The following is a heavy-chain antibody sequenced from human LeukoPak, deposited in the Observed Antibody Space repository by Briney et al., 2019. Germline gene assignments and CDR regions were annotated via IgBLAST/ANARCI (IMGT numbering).Heavy chain of an antibody. CDR3: ARVIDDFWSGYRSSYYYYYYMDV. J-gene: IGHJ6*03. Sequence: PSETLSLTCTVSGGSISNKYWSWIRQPPGKGLEWIGYIYYSGSTNYNPSLKSRVTILVDTSKNQFSLKLSSVTAADTAVYYCARVIDDFWSGYRSSYYYYYYMDVWGKGTTVTVSS. V-gene: IGHV4-59*01. D-gene: IGHD3-3*01. CDR2: IYYSGST. CDR1: GGSISNKY.